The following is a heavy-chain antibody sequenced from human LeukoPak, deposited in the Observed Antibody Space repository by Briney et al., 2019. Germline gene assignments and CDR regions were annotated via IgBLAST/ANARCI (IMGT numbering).Heavy chain of an antibody. Sequence: ASVKVSCKASGYTFTSYDINWVRQATGQGLEWMGWMNPNSGNTGYAQKFQGRVTMTRNTSISTAYMELSSLRSEDTAVHYCARGRPSSFDWLLTSSLGYWGQGTLVTVSS. J-gene: IGHJ4*02. D-gene: IGHD3-9*01. V-gene: IGHV1-8*01. CDR3: ARGRPSSFDWLLTSSLGY. CDR2: MNPNSGNT. CDR1: GYTFTSYD.